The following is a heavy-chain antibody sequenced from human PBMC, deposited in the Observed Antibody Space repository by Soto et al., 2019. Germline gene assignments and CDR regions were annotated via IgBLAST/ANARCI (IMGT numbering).Heavy chain of an antibody. V-gene: IGHV1-8*01. CDR2: MNPNSGNT. CDR3: ARGLLRGYYDILTGPRGTPAPPSWFDP. J-gene: IGHJ5*02. Sequence: ASVKVSCKASGYTFTSYDINWVRQATGQGLEWMGWMNPNSGNTGYAQKFRGRVTMTRNTSISTAYMELSSLRSEDTAVYYCARGLLRGYYDILTGPRGTPAPPSWFDPWGQGTLVTVSS. D-gene: IGHD3-9*01. CDR1: GYTFTSYD.